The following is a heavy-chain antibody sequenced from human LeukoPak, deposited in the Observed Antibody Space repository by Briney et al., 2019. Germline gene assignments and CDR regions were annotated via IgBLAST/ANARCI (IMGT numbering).Heavy chain of an antibody. Sequence: TSDTLSLTCAVYGGSFSCYYWSWLRQPPGKGLEWIGEINHSGSTNYNPSLKRRITISLKTPKNHFPLKLSSVTAADTAVYYCARAGTFGGFDIWGKGTMVTVSS. J-gene: IGHJ3*02. CDR2: INHSGST. CDR3: ARAGTFGGFDI. CDR1: GGSFSCYY. D-gene: IGHD1-14*01. V-gene: IGHV4-34*01.